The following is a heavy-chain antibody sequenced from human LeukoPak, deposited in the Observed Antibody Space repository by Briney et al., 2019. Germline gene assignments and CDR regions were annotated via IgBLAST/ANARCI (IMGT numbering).Heavy chain of an antibody. J-gene: IGHJ5*02. CDR1: GGSISSYY. CDR2: IYTSGST. CDR3: ARGYYDFWSGYPNSFDP. Sequence: SETLSLTCTVSGGSISSYYWSWLRQPAGKGLEWIGRIYTSGSTNYNPPLKSRVTMSVDTSKNQFSLKLSSVTAADTAVYYCARGYYDFWSGYPNSFDPWGQGTLVTVSS. V-gene: IGHV4-4*07. D-gene: IGHD3-3*01.